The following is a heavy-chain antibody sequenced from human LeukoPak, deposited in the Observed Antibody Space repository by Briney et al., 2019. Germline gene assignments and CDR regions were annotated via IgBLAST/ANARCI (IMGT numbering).Heavy chain of an antibody. J-gene: IGHJ5*02. Sequence: GGSLRLSCAASGFSFSRSWMSWVRQAPGKGLEWVANMKLDGSEEYYVDSVKGRFTISSDNAKNSLYLQMNSLRVDDTAVYYCARWARYCSSGSCYSWFDPWGQGTLVTVSS. CDR2: MKLDGSEE. D-gene: IGHD2-15*01. CDR1: GFSFSRSW. CDR3: ARWARYCSSGSCYSWFDP. V-gene: IGHV3-7*01.